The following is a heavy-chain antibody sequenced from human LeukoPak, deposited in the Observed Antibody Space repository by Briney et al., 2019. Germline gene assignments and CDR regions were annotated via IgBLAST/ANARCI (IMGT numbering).Heavy chain of an antibody. CDR2: IRSDGRDT. CDR3: TRLAPGSSRDY. D-gene: IGHD2-15*01. J-gene: IGHJ4*02. CDR1: GFTFSHYW. Sequence: GGSLRLSCAASGFTFSHYWMSWVRQSPGKGLEWVATIRSDGRDTLYADSVKGRLTSSRDDAKNSLFLQFHSLRVDDTAVYYCTRLAPGSSRDYWGQGTLVTVSS. V-gene: IGHV3-7*01.